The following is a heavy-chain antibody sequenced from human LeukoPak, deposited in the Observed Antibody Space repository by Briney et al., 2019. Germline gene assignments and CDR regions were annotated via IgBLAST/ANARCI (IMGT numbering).Heavy chain of an antibody. D-gene: IGHD2-2*01. J-gene: IGHJ4*02. Sequence: GGSLRLSCAASGFTFSSYSMNWVRQAPGKGLEWVSSISSSSSYIYYADSVKGRFTISRDNAKNSLYLQMNSLRAEDTAVYYCAGYAGAPSTFDYWGQGTLVTVSS. CDR2: ISSSSSYI. CDR1: GFTFSSYS. CDR3: AGYAGAPSTFDY. V-gene: IGHV3-21*01.